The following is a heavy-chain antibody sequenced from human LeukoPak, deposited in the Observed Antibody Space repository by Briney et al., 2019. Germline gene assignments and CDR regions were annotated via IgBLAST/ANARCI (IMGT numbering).Heavy chain of an antibody. CDR1: GGSFSGYY. D-gene: IGHD3-10*01. V-gene: IGHV4-34*01. CDR2: INHSGST. J-gene: IGHJ5*02. Sequence: PSETLSLTCAVFGGSFSGYYWTWLRQPPGKGLEWIGEINHSGSTNYNPSLKSRVTISVDTSKNQFSLKLSSVTAADTAVYYCASRITMVRGVPKSWFDPWGQGTLVTVSS. CDR3: ASRITMVRGVPKSWFDP.